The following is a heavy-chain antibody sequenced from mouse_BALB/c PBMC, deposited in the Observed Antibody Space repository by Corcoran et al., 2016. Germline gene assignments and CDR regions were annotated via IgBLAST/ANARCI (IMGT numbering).Heavy chain of an antibody. CDR3: ARGVISYWYFDV. CDR2: INPYNDGT. D-gene: IGHD2-4*01. Sequence: EVQLQQSGPELVKPGASVKMSCKASGYTFTSYVMHWVKQKPGQGLEWIGYINPYNDGTKYNEKFKGKATLTSDKSSSTAYMELGSLTSEDSAVYYCARGVISYWYFDVWGAGTTVTVSS. V-gene: IGHV1S136*01. J-gene: IGHJ1*01. CDR1: GYTFTSYV.